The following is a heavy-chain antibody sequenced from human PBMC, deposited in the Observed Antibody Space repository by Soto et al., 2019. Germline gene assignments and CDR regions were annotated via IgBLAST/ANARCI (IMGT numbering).Heavy chain of an antibody. D-gene: IGHD3-9*01. CDR2: IIPIFGTA. V-gene: IGHV1-69*01. Sequence: QVQLVQSGAEVKKPGSSVKVSCKASGGTFSSYAISWVRQAPGQGLEWMGGIIPIFGTANYAQKFQGRVTINADESTSTAYMELSSLRSEDTAVYYCANKAAGYLGTVWGFDPWGQGTLVTVSS. CDR1: GGTFSSYA. CDR3: ANKAAGYLGTVWGFDP. J-gene: IGHJ5*02.